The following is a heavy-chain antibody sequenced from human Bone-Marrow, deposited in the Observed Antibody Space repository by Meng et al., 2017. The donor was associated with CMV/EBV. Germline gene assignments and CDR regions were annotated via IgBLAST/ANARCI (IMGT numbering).Heavy chain of an antibody. CDR2: IYYSGST. V-gene: IGHV4-39*01. D-gene: IGHD3-22*01. CDR3: ARHVDSSGYYPYYFDY. Sequence: GSISSSSDYWGWLRQPPGKGLEWIGSIYYSGSTYYNPSLKSRVTISVDTSKNQFSLKLSSVTAADTAVYYCARHVDSSGYYPYYFDYWGQGTLVTVSS. CDR1: GSISSSSDY. J-gene: IGHJ4*02.